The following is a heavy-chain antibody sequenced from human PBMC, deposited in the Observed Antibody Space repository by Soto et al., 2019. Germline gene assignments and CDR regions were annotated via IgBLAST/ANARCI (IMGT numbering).Heavy chain of an antibody. D-gene: IGHD1-26*01. CDR3: AREGIVGATKCFDY. CDR2: IYYSGST. V-gene: IGHV4-31*03. J-gene: IGHJ4*02. Sequence: QVQLQESGPGPVKPSQTLSLTCTVSGGSISSGGYYWSWIRQHPGKGLEWIGYIYYSGSTYYNPSLKSRVTISVDTSKNQFSLKLSSVTAADTAVYYCAREGIVGATKCFDYWGQGTLVTVSS. CDR1: GGSISSGGYY.